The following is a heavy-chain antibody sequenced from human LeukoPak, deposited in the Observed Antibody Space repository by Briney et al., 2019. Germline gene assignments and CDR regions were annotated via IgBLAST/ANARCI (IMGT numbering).Heavy chain of an antibody. D-gene: IGHD3-10*01. Sequence: ASVKVSCSAAEYTFTRYDMTRGRRAPGQGLEWLGWINPNSGGTKYAQKFQGRVTMTRDTSITTAYMELSRLRSDDTAVYYCATNILVRDIINWFDPWGQGTLVTVSS. J-gene: IGHJ5*02. V-gene: IGHV1-2*02. CDR2: INPNSGGT. CDR3: ATNILVRDIINWFDP. CDR1: EYTFTRYD.